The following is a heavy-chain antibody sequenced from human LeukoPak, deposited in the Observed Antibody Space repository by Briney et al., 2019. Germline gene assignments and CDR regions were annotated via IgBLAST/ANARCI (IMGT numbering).Heavy chain of an antibody. CDR1: GGSISSYY. V-gene: IGHV4-59*01. CDR2: IYYSGST. CDR3: ARGGYGYGYFDY. J-gene: IGHJ4*02. Sequence: PSETLSLTCTVSGGSISSYYWSWIRQPPGKGLEWIGFIYYSGSTNYNPSLKSRVTISVDTSKNQFSLKLSSVTAADTAVYYCARGGYGYGYFDYWGQGTLVTVSS. D-gene: IGHD5-18*01.